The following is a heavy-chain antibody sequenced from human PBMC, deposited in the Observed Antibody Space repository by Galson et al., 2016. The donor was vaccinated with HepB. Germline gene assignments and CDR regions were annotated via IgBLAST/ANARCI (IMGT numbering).Heavy chain of an antibody. CDR2: ISWNSGNT. Sequence: SLRLSCAASGFTFDDYAMHWVRQAPGKGLEWVSGISWNSGNTSYADSVKGRFTISRDNAKDSLYLQMNSLRPEDTALYFCAKAAQYCSSSSCRNWFDPWGLGTLVTVSS. CDR1: GFTFDDYA. D-gene: IGHD2-2*01. V-gene: IGHV3-9*01. J-gene: IGHJ5*02. CDR3: AKAAQYCSSSSCRNWFDP.